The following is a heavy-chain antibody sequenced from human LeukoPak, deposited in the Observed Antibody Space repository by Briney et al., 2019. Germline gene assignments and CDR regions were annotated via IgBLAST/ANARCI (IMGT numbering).Heavy chain of an antibody. CDR2: ISSSSSYI. V-gene: IGHV3-21*01. D-gene: IGHD3-9*01. J-gene: IGHJ4*02. CDR3: ARDVTLTCFDY. Sequence: GGSLRLSCAATGFTFSSHSMNWVRQAPGKELEWVSSISSSSSYIYYADSVKGRFTISRDNAKNSLYLQMNSLRAEDTAVYYCARDVTLTCFDYWGQGTLVTVSS. CDR1: GFTFSSHS.